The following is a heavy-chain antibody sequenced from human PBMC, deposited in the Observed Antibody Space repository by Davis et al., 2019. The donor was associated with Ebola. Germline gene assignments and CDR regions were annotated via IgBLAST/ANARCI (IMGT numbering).Heavy chain of an antibody. D-gene: IGHD6-6*01. CDR1: GGSISSGDYY. CDR2: IYYSGST. CDR3: ASTNSSSSSWGWYYYYGMDV. Sequence: PSETLSLTCTVSGGSISSGDYYWSWIRQPPGKGLEWIGYIYYSGSTYYNPSLKSRVTISVDTSKNQFSLKLSSVTAADTAVYYCASTNSSSSSWGWYYYYGMDVWGQGTTVTVSS. J-gene: IGHJ6*02. V-gene: IGHV4-30-4*01.